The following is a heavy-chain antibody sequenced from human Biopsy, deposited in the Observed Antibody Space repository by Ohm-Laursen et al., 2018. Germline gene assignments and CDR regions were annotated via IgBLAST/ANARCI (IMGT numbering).Heavy chain of an antibody. CDR2: ISPYNGDT. CDR3: ARDLLEWSLPS. CDR1: GYTFTNYG. J-gene: IGHJ4*02. Sequence: ASVKVSCKASGYTFTNYGISWVRQAPGQGLEWMGWISPYNGDTDYAQKFQGRVSMTRDTSVSTAYLELSSLRSDDTAIYYCARDLLEWSLPSWGQGTLVTVSS. D-gene: IGHD3-3*01. V-gene: IGHV1-18*01.